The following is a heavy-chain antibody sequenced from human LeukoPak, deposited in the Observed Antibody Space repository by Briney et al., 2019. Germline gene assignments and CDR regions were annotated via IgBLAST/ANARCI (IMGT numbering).Heavy chain of an antibody. CDR2: INTNTGNP. CDR3: ALIAAAAPDAFDI. J-gene: IGHJ3*02. D-gene: IGHD6-13*01. Sequence: ASVKVSCKASGYTFTGYYMHWVRQAPGQGLEWMGWINTNTGNPTYAQGFTGRFVFSLDTSVSTAYLQISSLKAEDTAVYYCALIAAAAPDAFDIWGQGTMVTVSS. CDR1: GYTFTGYY. V-gene: IGHV7-4-1*02.